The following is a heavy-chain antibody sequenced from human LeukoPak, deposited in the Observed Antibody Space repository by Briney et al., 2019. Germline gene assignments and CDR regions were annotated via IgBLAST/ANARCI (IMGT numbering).Heavy chain of an antibody. V-gene: IGHV4-39*07. CDR1: GGSISSHLHY. J-gene: IGHJ6*03. CDR2: IYYSGNT. Sequence: SETLSLICNVSGGSISSHLHYWAWIRQPPGKGLEWIGNIYYSGNTYYTSSLKSRVTISVDTSKDQFSLKLNSVTAADTAVYYCAQWGTAMTYYMDVWGKGTTVTISS. D-gene: IGHD5-18*01. CDR3: AQWGTAMTYYMDV.